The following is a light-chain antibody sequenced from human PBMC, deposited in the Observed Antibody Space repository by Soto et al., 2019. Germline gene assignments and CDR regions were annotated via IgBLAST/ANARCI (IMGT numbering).Light chain of an antibody. Sequence: QSALTQPASVSGSRGQSITLSCTGTSSDIGGSYYVSWYQHHSTTAPKLVIYVSSNRPSGASNRFSGSKSGPTAFLPISCLQPEYVADYHCSSFSATATPDFGTGTEVTV. J-gene: IGLJ1*01. CDR2: VSS. V-gene: IGLV2-14*01. CDR3: SSFSATATPD. CDR1: SSDIGGSYY.